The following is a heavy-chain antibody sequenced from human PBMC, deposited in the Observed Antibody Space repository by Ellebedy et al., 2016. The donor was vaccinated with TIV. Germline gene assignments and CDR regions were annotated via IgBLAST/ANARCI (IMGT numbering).Heavy chain of an antibody. CDR3: TRGSDSSGYFDY. CDR2: IYDSGHS. J-gene: IGHJ4*02. Sequence: SETLSLTXTVSGGSISSYHWSWIRQPPGKGLEWIGYIYDSGHSNYNPSLKSRATLSLDTSKNQFSVNLTSVTAADTAVYFCTRGSDSSGYFDYWGQGILVTVSS. D-gene: IGHD3-22*01. V-gene: IGHV4-59*01. CDR1: GGSISSYH.